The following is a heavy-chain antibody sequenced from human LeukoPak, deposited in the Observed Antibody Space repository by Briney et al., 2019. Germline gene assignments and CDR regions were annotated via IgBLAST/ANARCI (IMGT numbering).Heavy chain of an antibody. V-gene: IGHV1-2*02. Sequence: ASVKVSCKASGYTFTSYDINWVRQASGQGLEWMGWINPNSGGTNYAQKFQGRVTMTRDTSISTAYMELSRLRSDDTAVYYCARDWAQGDYWGQGTLVTVSS. CDR3: ARDWAQGDY. CDR1: GYTFTSYD. J-gene: IGHJ4*02. D-gene: IGHD3-16*01. CDR2: INPNSGGT.